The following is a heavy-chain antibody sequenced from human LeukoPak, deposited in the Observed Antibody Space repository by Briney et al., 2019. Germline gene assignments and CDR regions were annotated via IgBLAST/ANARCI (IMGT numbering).Heavy chain of an antibody. CDR2: INPKSGAA. CDR1: GYTFTNYY. J-gene: IGHJ4*02. V-gene: IGHV1-2*02. CDR3: ARGAEAESSPLDF. D-gene: IGHD6-13*01. Sequence: GASVKVSCKPSGYTFTNYYMHWVRQAPGQGLEWLGWINPKSGAADYAQQFRGRFTMTRDTSINTDYMEMKRVTSDDTAVYYCARGAEAESSPLDFWGQGTLVIVS.